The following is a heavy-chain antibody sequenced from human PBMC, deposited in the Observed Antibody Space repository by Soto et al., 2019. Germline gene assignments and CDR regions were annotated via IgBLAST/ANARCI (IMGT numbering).Heavy chain of an antibody. Sequence: PSETLSLTCTVSGGSVSSGSYYWSWIRQPPGKGLEWIGNIYHSGSTNYNPSLKSRVTISADASRNQFSLKLNSVTAADTAVYYCASDQAMAAFDYWGQGTLVTSPQ. V-gene: IGHV4-61*01. CDR2: IYHSGST. CDR1: GGSVSSGSYY. CDR3: ASDQAMAAFDY. D-gene: IGHD2-15*01. J-gene: IGHJ4*02.